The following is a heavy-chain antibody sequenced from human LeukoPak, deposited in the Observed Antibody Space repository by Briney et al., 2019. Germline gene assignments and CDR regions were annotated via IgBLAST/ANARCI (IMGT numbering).Heavy chain of an antibody. D-gene: IGHD3-22*01. CDR3: ARDLTFSTLKHYYDSSGYYDY. Sequence: PGGSLRLSCAASGFTFSSYSMNWVRQAPGKGLEWVSSISSSSSYIYYADSVKGRFTISRDNAKNSLYLQMNSLRAEDTAVYYCARDLTFSTLKHYYDSSGYYDYWGQGTLVTVSS. V-gene: IGHV3-21*01. CDR2: ISSSSSYI. J-gene: IGHJ4*02. CDR1: GFTFSSYS.